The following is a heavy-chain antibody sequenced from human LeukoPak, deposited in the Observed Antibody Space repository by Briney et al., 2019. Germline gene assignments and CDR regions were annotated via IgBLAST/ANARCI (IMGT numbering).Heavy chain of an antibody. CDR2: ISSSSSYI. D-gene: IGHD3-10*01. V-gene: IGHV3-21*01. CDR3: ARDDLLWFGELFGVDY. Sequence: PGGSLRLSCAASGFTFSSYSMNWVRQAPGKGLEWVSSISSSSSYIYYADSVKGRFTIPRDNAKNSLYLQMNSLRAEDTAVYYCARDDLLWFGELFGVDYWGQGTLVTVSS. J-gene: IGHJ4*02. CDR1: GFTFSSYS.